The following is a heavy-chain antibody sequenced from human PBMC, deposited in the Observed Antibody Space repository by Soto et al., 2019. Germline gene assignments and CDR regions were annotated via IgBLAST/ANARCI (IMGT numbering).Heavy chain of an antibody. J-gene: IGHJ5*02. CDR2: INSDGSST. D-gene: IGHD3-22*01. CDR1: GFTFSSYW. V-gene: IGHV3-74*01. CDR3: ARGPPSTPVMIVPSWFDP. Sequence: GGSLRLSCAASGFTFSSYWMHWVRQAPGKGLVWVSRINSDGSSTSYADSVKGRFTISRDNAKNTLYLQMNSLRAEDTAVYYCARGPPSTPVMIVPSWFDPWGQGTLVTVSS.